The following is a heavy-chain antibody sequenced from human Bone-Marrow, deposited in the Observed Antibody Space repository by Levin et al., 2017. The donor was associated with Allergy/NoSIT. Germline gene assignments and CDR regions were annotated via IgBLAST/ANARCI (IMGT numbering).Heavy chain of an antibody. V-gene: IGHV3-48*01. CDR3: ARRYCSGGSCYSHGHAFDI. CDR1: GFTFSSYS. J-gene: IGHJ3*02. Sequence: GESLKISCAASGFTFSSYSMNWVRQAPGKGLEWVSYISSSSSTIYYADSVKGRFTISRDNAKNSLYLQMNSLRAEDTAVYYCARRYCSGGSCYSHGHAFDIWGQGTMVTVSS. D-gene: IGHD2-15*01. CDR2: ISSSSSTI.